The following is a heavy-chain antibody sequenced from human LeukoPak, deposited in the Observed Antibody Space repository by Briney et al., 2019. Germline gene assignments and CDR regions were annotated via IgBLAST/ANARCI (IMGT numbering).Heavy chain of an antibody. CDR3: ASLHLSITGTYYGMDV. J-gene: IGHJ6*02. V-gene: IGHV4-4*02. CDR1: GGSISSSNW. CDR2: IYHSGII. D-gene: IGHD1-20*01. Sequence: SGTLSLTCAVSGGSISSSNWWSWVRPPPGKGLELIGEIYHSGIINYNPSLKSRVTISLDKCKNQFSLQLTSVTAVDTAVYYCASLHLSITGTYYGMDVWGQGTKVTVSS.